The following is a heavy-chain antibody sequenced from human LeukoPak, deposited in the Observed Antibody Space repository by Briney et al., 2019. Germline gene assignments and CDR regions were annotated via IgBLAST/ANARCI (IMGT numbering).Heavy chain of an antibody. CDR2: MAGDGHNI. D-gene: IGHD1-26*01. J-gene: IGHJ4*02. CDR1: GFTFSSNG. Sequence: GGSLRLSCAASGFTFSSNGMNWVRQAPGKGLEWVALMAGDGHNIYYADSVRGRFTISRDNSKNTVYLQMNSLRPEDTAVYYCAKAAVYSKRWTPFDDWGRGTLVTVSS. CDR3: AKAAVYSKRWTPFDD. V-gene: IGHV3-30*18.